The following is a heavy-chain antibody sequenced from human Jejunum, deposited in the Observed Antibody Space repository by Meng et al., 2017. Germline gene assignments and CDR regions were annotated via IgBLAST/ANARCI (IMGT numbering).Heavy chain of an antibody. CDR3: ARDREMATIPYYYYGMDV. V-gene: IGHV3-30*04. CDR2: ISYDGSNK. J-gene: IGHJ6*02. D-gene: IGHD5-24*01. Sequence: GESLRLSCAASGFTFSSYAMHWVRQAPGKGLEWVAVISYDGSNKYYADSVKGRFTISRDNSKNTLYLQMNSLRAEDTAVYSCARDREMATIPYYYYGMDVWGQGTTVTVSS. CDR1: GFTFSSYA.